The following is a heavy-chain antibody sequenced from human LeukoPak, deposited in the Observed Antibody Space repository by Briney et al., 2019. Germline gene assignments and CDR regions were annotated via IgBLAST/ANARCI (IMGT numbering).Heavy chain of an antibody. CDR2: IYYSGST. CDR3: ARVGYSSGYYYDY. J-gene: IGHJ4*02. CDR1: GGSISSYY. D-gene: IGHD3-22*01. V-gene: IGHV4-59*01. Sequence: SETLSLTCTVSGGSISSYYWSWIRQPPGKGLEWIGYIYYSGSTNYNPSLKSRVTTSVDTSKNQFSLKLSSVTAADTAVYYCARVGYSSGYYYDYWGQGTLVTVSS.